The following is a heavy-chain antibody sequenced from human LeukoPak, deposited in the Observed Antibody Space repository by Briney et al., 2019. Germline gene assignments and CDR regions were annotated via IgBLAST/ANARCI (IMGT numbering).Heavy chain of an antibody. CDR1: GFTFGDYA. V-gene: IGHV3-49*03. Sequence: PGGSLRLSCTASGFTFGDYAMSWFRQAPGKGLEWVGFIRSKAYGGTTEYAASVKGRFTISRDDSKSIAYLQMNSLKTEDTAVYYCARVHGGNPSQYYYYYYYMDVWGKGTTVTVSS. D-gene: IGHD4-23*01. CDR3: ARVHGGNPSQYYYYYYYMDV. J-gene: IGHJ6*03. CDR2: IRSKAYGGTT.